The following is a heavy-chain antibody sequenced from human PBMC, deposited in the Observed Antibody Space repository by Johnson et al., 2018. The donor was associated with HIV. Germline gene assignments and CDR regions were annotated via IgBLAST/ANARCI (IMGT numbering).Heavy chain of an antibody. J-gene: IGHJ3*02. CDR3: ATGFGPAFEM. CDR2: IKSKTDGGTT. V-gene: IGHV3-15*01. D-gene: IGHD3-16*01. Sequence: VQLVESGGGLVKPGGSLRLSCAASGFIFSNACMHWVRQAPGKGLEWVGRIKSKTDGGTTDHAAPVKGRFSISRDDSKNTLYLQMNSLKTEDTAVYYCATGFGPAFEMWGQGTMVTVSS. CDR1: GFIFSNAC.